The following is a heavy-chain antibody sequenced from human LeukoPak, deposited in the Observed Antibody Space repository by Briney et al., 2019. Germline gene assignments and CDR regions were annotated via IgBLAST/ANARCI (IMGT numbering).Heavy chain of an antibody. V-gene: IGHV3-21*01. D-gene: IGHD2-15*01. CDR3: AKDCSGGSCYYFDY. CDR2: ISSSSSYI. J-gene: IGHJ4*02. CDR1: GFTFSSYS. Sequence: GGSPRLSCAASGFTFSSYSMNWVRQAPGKGLEWVSSISSSSSYIYYADSVKGRFTISRDNSKNTLYLQMNSLRAEDTAVYYCAKDCSGGSCYYFDYWGQGTLVTVSS.